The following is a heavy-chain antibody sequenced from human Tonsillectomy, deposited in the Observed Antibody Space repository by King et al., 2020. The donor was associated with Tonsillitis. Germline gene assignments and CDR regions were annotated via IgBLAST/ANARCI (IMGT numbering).Heavy chain of an antibody. V-gene: IGHV3-23*04. J-gene: IGHJ4*02. D-gene: IGHD6-19*01. CDR3: AKDVAVAGGVLYFDY. CDR2: FSVSGGIT. Sequence: VQLVESGGGLVQPGGSLRLSCAASGFTFSSYAMSWVRQSPGKGLVLVSAFSVSGGITYDADSGKGRFTISRDKSKKPLHLQMNSPRVEDMAVYYCAKDVAVAGGVLYFDYWGQGTLVTVSS. CDR1: GFTFSSYA.